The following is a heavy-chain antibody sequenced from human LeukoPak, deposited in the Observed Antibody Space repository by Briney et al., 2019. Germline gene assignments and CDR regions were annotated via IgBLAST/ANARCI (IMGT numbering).Heavy chain of an antibody. D-gene: IGHD3-22*01. CDR2: INHSGST. J-gene: IGHJ6*03. V-gene: IGHV4-34*01. CDR3: ARDPIWSSDNQQEYYYYYYMDV. CDR1: GGSFSGYY. Sequence: SETLSLTCAVYGGSFSGYYWSWIRQPPGKGLEWIGEINHSGSTNYNPSLKSRVTISVDTSKNQFSLKLSSVTAADTAVYYCARDPIWSSDNQQEYYYYYYMDVWGKGTTVTVSS.